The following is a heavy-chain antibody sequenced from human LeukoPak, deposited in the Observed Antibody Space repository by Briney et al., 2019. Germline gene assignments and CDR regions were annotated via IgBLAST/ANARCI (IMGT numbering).Heavy chain of an antibody. CDR1: GGSSSGYY. CDR2: INHSGST. CDR3: ARREYQLPPDY. Sequence: SETLSLTCAVYGGSSSGYYWSWIRQPPGKGLEWIGEINHSGSTNYNPSLKSRVTISVDTSKNQFSLKLSTVTAADTAVYYCARREYQLPPDYWGQGTLVTVSS. D-gene: IGHD2-2*01. J-gene: IGHJ4*02. V-gene: IGHV4-34*01.